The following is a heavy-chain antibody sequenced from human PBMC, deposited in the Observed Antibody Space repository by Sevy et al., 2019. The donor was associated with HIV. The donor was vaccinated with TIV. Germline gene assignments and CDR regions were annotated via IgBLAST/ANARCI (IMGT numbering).Heavy chain of an antibody. V-gene: IGHV3-74*01. CDR2: VNTDGSST. CDR1: GFTFSTYW. Sequence: GGSLRLSCAASGFTFSTYWMHWARQAPGKGLVWVSRVNTDGSSTSYSDSVKGRFTISRDNAKNTLYLQMNSLRAEDTAMYYCARTASMDYFFYYAMDVWGQGTTVTVSS. J-gene: IGHJ6*02. CDR3: ARTASMDYFFYYAMDV.